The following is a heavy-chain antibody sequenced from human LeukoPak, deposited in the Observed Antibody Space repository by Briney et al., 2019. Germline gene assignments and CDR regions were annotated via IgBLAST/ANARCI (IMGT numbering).Heavy chain of an antibody. D-gene: IGHD3-22*01. Sequence: GGSLRLSCAASGFTFSSYAMSWVRQAPGKGLEWVSAISGGGDDTSYADSARGRFTVSRDNSKNTLYLQMNSLRAEDTAVYYCAKDSRESSGHFPYYYYYHYGLDVWGQGTTVTVSS. V-gene: IGHV3-23*01. CDR3: AKDSRESSGHFPYYYYYHYGLDV. CDR1: GFTFSSYA. CDR2: ISGGGDDT. J-gene: IGHJ6*02.